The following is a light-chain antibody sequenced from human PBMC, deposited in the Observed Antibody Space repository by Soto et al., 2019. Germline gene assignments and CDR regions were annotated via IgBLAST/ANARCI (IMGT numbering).Light chain of an antibody. V-gene: IGKV3-11*01. CDR2: DAS. CDR1: QSVSSY. Sequence: ETVLTQSPATLSLSPGERATLSCRASQSVSSYLAWFQQKPGQAPRLLIYDASHRATGIPARFSGSGSGTDFTLTISSLEPEDFAVYYCQQRSNWLFTFGPGTKVDIK. J-gene: IGKJ3*01. CDR3: QQRSNWLFT.